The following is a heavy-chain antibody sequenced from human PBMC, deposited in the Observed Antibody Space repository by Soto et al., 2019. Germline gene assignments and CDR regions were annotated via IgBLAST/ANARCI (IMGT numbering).Heavy chain of an antibody. CDR2: FYYSGTT. D-gene: IGHD4-17*01. V-gene: IGHV4-39*01. J-gene: IGHJ6*03. CDR1: GGSISSSGYY. CDR3: ARSAGSTAATGARYYYYMDV. Sequence: SETLSLTCAVSGGSISSSGYYWGWIRQSPGKGLEWIGSFYYSGTTYYNPSLKSRVAISVDMSKDQFSLELTSVTAADTAVYYCARSAGSTAATGARYYYYMDVWGKGTTVIVSS.